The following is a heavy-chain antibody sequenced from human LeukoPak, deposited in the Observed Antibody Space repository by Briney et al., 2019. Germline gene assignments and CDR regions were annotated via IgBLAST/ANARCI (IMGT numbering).Heavy chain of an antibody. Sequence: ASVKVSCKASGYTFTGYYMHWVRQAPGQGLEWMGIINPSGGSTSYAQKFQGRVTMTRDTSTSTVYMELSSLRSEDTAVYYCARDPRTAGYSYGYRNAFDIWGQGTMVTVSS. D-gene: IGHD5-18*01. CDR2: INPSGGST. V-gene: IGHV1-46*01. J-gene: IGHJ3*02. CDR1: GYTFTGYY. CDR3: ARDPRTAGYSYGYRNAFDI.